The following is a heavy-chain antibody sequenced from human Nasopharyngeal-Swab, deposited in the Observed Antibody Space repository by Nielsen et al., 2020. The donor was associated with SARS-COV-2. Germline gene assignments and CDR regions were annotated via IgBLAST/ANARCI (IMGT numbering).Heavy chain of an antibody. V-gene: IGHV3-7*01. CDR1: GFTFSSYW. CDR3: VRNMDV. CDR2: IKQDGSEK. Sequence: GESLKISCAASGFTFSSYWMSWVRQAPGKGLEWVANIKQDGSEKYYVDSVKGRFTISRDNAKNSLFLQMNTLRGEDTAVYYCVRNMDVWGQGTTVTVSS. J-gene: IGHJ6*02.